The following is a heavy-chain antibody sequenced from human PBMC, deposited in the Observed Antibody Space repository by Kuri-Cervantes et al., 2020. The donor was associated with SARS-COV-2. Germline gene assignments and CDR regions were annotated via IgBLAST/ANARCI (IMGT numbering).Heavy chain of an antibody. J-gene: IGHJ4*02. CDR3: ARGYYDSSGYYPLFDY. D-gene: IGHD3-22*01. CDR2: ISSSSSTI. V-gene: IGHV3-48*01. CDR1: GFTFSSYS. Sequence: GESLKISCAASGFTFSSYSMNWVRQAPGKGLEWVSYISSSSSTIYYADSVKGRFTISRDNAKNSLYLQMNSLRAVDTAVYYCARGYYDSSGYYPLFDYWGQGTLVTVSS.